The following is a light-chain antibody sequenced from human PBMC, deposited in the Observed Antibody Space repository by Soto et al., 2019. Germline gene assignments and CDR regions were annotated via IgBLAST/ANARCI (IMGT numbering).Light chain of an antibody. CDR1: QTISNNY. CDR3: QQHSNSPWT. CDR2: AVS. V-gene: IGKV3-20*01. J-gene: IGKJ1*01. Sequence: EIVLKQSPGTLTLSPGESAALSCRARQTISNNYLVWYRQKPGQAPRLLIYAVSSRAAGIPDRFSGSGSGTDFALTIARLEPEDSAVYYCQQHSNSPWTFGQGTRVEI.